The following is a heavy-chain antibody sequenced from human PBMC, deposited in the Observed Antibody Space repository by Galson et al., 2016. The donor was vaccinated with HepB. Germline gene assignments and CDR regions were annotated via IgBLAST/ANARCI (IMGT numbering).Heavy chain of an antibody. CDR1: GFTFSSYA. J-gene: IGHJ4*02. D-gene: IGHD4-17*01. V-gene: IGHV3-30-3*01. CDR3: ARVGPSSYGDFDF. CDR2: ISFDGNLK. Sequence: SLRLSCAASGFTFSSYAMHWVRQAPGKGLEWVALISFDGNLKYYPGSLKGRFTISRDNSKNTLYVQMNSLRTEDTAVYYCARVGPSSYGDFDFWGQGALVTVSS.